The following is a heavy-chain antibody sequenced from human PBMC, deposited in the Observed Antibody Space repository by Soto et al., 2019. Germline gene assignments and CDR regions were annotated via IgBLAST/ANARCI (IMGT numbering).Heavy chain of an antibody. D-gene: IGHD3-9*01. V-gene: IGHV3-7*05. CDR3: AGGTGYIIDH. Sequence: EVQLVESGGGLVQPGGSLRLSCVASEFTFTHYWMNWVRQAPGKGLEWVANIKNDGSERHYVDSVKGRFTISRDNARNTLYLQMSSLRAEDTVFYYCAGGTGYIIDHWGQGTLVTVSS. J-gene: IGHJ4*02. CDR1: EFTFTHYW. CDR2: IKNDGSER.